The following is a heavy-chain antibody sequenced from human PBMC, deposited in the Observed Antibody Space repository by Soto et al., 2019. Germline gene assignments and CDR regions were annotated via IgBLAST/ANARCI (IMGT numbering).Heavy chain of an antibody. Sequence: SETLSLTCTVSGGSISSSSYYWGWIRQPPGKGLEWIGSIYYSGSTYYNPSLKSRVTISVDTSKNQFSLKLSSVTAADTAVYYCARLTSDYYDSSGYYYQFDYWGQGTLVTVS. CDR3: ARLTSDYYDSSGYYYQFDY. V-gene: IGHV4-39*01. J-gene: IGHJ4*02. CDR2: IYYSGST. D-gene: IGHD3-22*01. CDR1: GGSISSSSYY.